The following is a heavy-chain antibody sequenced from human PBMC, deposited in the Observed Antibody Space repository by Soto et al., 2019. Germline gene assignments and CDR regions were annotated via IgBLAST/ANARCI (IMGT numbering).Heavy chain of an antibody. J-gene: IGHJ4*02. Sequence: SETLSLTCTVSGGSISSYYWSWIRQPPGKGLEWIGYIYYSGNTYYNPSLKSRVTISVDTSKNKFSLKLSSVTAADTAVYYCESHEQQLVPEGFDYWGQGTLVTVSS. CDR3: ESHEQQLVPEGFDY. CDR1: GGSISSYY. D-gene: IGHD6-13*01. CDR2: IYYSGNT. V-gene: IGHV4-59*04.